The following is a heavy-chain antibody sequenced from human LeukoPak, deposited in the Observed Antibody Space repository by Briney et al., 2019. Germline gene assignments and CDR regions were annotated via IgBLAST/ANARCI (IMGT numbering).Heavy chain of an antibody. V-gene: IGHV3-48*03. Sequence: GRSLRLSCAASGFSFSSYEMNWVPQAPGKGLEWVSYISSSGSTIYYADSVKGRFTISRDNAKNSLFLQMNSLRAEDTAVYYCGRSGFCNSVSCYGLDLWGQGTLVTVSS. CDR2: ISSSGSTI. CDR1: GFSFSSYE. J-gene: IGHJ4*02. CDR3: GRSGFCNSVSCYGLDL. D-gene: IGHD2-2*01.